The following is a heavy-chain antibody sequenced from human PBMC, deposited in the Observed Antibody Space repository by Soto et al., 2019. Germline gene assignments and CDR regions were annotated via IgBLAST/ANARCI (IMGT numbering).Heavy chain of an antibody. CDR2: IYWDADQ. J-gene: IGHJ4*02. CDR1: GVSLSTGGVG. CDR3: AHMRAAKFNY. Sequence: QITLKESGPTLVKPTQTLTLTCNVSGVSLSTGGVGVGWIRQPPGKALEWLALIYWDADQTSSPSLKSSLTLTKDTSKNQVVRTMTNMAREDTATYYCAHMRAAKFNYGGQGTLVTVSS. V-gene: IGHV2-5*02. D-gene: IGHD2-15*01.